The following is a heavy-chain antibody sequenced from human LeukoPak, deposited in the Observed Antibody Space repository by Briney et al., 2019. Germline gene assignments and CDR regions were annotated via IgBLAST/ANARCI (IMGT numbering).Heavy chain of an antibody. CDR1: GFTFSTYG. V-gene: IGHV3-30*03. Sequence: PGGSLRLSCAASGFTFSTYGMHWVRQAPGKGLEWVAVISYDGSNRYYTDSVKGRFTISRDNSKNTLYLQMNSLRAEDTAVYYCARVLEYYYDSSGYTLLDYWGQGTLVTVSS. CDR2: ISYDGSNR. J-gene: IGHJ4*02. CDR3: ARVLEYYYDSSGYTLLDY. D-gene: IGHD3-22*01.